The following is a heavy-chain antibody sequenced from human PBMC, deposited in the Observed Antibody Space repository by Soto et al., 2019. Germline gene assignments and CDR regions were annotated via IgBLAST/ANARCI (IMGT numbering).Heavy chain of an antibody. CDR1: GYSFYSHS. J-gene: IGHJ6*02. V-gene: IGHV1-18*01. CDR3: ARCAREFYYYVVDF. Sequence: QAQLVQSGAEVKKPGASVKVSCKASGYSFYSHSISWVRQAPGQGLEWMGRINADYGNTQYAQKFRSRVTMTTNTTTTTMYTEQMNLRSQETDESYCARCAREFYYYVVDFWGQGTMVTVSS. CDR2: INADYGNT.